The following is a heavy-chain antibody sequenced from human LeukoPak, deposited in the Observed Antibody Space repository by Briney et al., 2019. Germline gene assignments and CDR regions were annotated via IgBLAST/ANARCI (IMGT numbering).Heavy chain of an antibody. CDR2: INQGGSVK. CDR3: ARVGYSGWNLEY. Sequence: GGSLRLSCAASGFTFRSYWMSWVRQAPGKGLEWVANINQGGSVKYYVDSVKGRFTISRDVAKNSLYVQMNSLRDEDTAVYYCARVGYSGWNLEYWGQGTLVTVSS. CDR1: GFTFRSYW. J-gene: IGHJ4*02. V-gene: IGHV3-7*01. D-gene: IGHD5-12*01.